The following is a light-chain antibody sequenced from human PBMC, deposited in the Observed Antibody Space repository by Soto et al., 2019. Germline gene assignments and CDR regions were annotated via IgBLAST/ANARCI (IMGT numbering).Light chain of an antibody. CDR3: GADHGSGSNFVV. CDR1: SGYSNYK. J-gene: IGLJ2*01. CDR2: VGTGGIVG. Sequence: QLVLTQPPSASASLGASVTLTCTLSSGYSNYKVDWYQQRPGKGPRFVMRVGTGGIVGSKGDGIPDRFSDLGSGLNRYLTIKNIQEEDESDYHCGADHGSGSNFVVFGGGTKLTVL. V-gene: IGLV9-49*01.